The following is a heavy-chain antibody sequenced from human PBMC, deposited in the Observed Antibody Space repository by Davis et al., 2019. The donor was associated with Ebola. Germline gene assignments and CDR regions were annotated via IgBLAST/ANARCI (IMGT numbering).Heavy chain of an antibody. Sequence: GESLKISCAASGFTVSSNYMSWVRQAPGKGLEWVSVIYSGGSTYYADSVKGRFTISRDNSKNTLYLQMNSLRAEDTAVYYCARNTQWLDHWSYGGFDYWGQGTLVTVSS. V-gene: IGHV3-53*01. CDR1: GFTVSSNY. D-gene: IGHD6-19*01. CDR3: ARNTQWLDHWSYGGFDY. CDR2: IYSGGST. J-gene: IGHJ4*02.